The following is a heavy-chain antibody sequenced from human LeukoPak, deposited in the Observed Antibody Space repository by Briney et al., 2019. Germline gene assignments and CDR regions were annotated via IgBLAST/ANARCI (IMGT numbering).Heavy chain of an antibody. CDR1: GFTFSHYW. D-gene: IGHD3-16*01. Sequence: GGSLRLSCAASGFTFSHYWMQWVRQAPGKGLVWVSRINSNGSSTTYADSVKGRFTISRDNAKNTLYLQMNSLRAEDTAEYYCARVWGSDAFDIWGQGTMVTVSP. CDR2: INSNGSST. CDR3: ARVWGSDAFDI. J-gene: IGHJ3*02. V-gene: IGHV3-74*03.